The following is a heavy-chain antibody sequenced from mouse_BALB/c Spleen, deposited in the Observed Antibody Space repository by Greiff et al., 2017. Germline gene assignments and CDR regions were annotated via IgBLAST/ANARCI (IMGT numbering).Heavy chain of an antibody. V-gene: IGHV5-6-5*01. CDR3: ARGGGGTEFAY. CDR1: GFTFSSYA. J-gene: IGHJ3*01. CDR2: ISSGGST. Sequence: VESGGGLVKPGGSLKLSCAASGFTFSSYAMSWVRQTPEKRLEWVASISSGGSTYYPDSVKGRFTISRDNARNILYLQMSSLRSEDTAMYYCARGGGGTEFAYWGQGTLVTVSA. D-gene: IGHD2-14*01.